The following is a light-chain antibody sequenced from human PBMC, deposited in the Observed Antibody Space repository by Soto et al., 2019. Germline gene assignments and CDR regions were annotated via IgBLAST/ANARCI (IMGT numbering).Light chain of an antibody. CDR3: QRYNSWPLS. V-gene: IGKV3-15*01. CDR1: QSISNL. CDR2: GAS. Sequence: EIVMTQSPATLSVSPGERATLSCRASQSISNLLAWYQQKPGQAPRLLMYGASTRATGFPDRFSGSGSGTEFTLTINSLQSEDFAVYYCQRYNSWPLSFGGGTKVDIK. J-gene: IGKJ4*01.